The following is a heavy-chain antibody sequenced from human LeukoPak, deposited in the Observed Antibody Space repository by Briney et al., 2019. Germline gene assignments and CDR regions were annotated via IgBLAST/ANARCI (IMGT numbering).Heavy chain of an antibody. CDR2: ISAYNGNT. Sequence: ASVKVFCKASGYTFTSYGISWVRQAPGQGLEWMGWISAYNGNTNYAQKLQGRVTMTTDTSTSTAYMELRSLRSDDTAVYYCARDTDYYDSSGYDTTSFDYWGQGTLVTVSS. CDR1: GYTFTSYG. D-gene: IGHD3-22*01. CDR3: ARDTDYYDSSGYDTTSFDY. J-gene: IGHJ4*02. V-gene: IGHV1-18*01.